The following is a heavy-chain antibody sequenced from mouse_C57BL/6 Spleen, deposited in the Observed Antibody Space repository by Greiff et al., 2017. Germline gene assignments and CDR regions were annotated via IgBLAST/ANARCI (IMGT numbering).Heavy chain of an antibody. V-gene: IGHV1-59*01. CDR2: IDPSDSYT. CDR1: GYTFTSYW. J-gene: IGHJ2*01. D-gene: IGHD1-1*01. CDR3: ARNELLRFDY. Sequence: QVQLQQPGVELVRPGTSVKLSCKASGYTFTSYWMHWVKQRPGQGLEWIGVIDPSDSYTNYNQKFKGKATLTVDTSSSTAYMQLSSLTSEDSAVYYCARNELLRFDYWGQGTTLTVSS.